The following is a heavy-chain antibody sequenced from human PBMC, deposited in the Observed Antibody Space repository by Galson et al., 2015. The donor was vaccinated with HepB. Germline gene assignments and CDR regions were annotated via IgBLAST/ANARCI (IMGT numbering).Heavy chain of an antibody. CDR2: IYTSGST. V-gene: IGHV4-4*07. Sequence: LRLSCAASGFTFNNFAMNWVRQAPGKGLEYIGLIYTSGSTNYNPSLKSRVTVSEDTSKNQFSLKLDSVTAADTAVYYCARMAVFIPAARDFYYYMDVWGKGTTVTVSS. J-gene: IGHJ6*03. D-gene: IGHD2-2*01. CDR3: ARMAVFIPAARDFYYYMDV. CDR1: GFTFNNFA.